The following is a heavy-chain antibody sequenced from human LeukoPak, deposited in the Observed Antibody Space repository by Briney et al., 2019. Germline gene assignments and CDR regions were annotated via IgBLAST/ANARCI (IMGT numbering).Heavy chain of an antibody. J-gene: IGHJ4*02. CDR2: INPNSGGT. Sequence: ASVKVSCKASGYTFTGYYMHWVRQAPGQGLEWMGWINPNSGGTNYAQKFQGRVTMTRDTSISTAYMELSRLRSDDTAVYYCVRPYLVGATTPVVYWGQGTLVTVSS. D-gene: IGHD1-26*01. CDR3: VRPYLVGATTPVVY. CDR1: GYTFTGYY. V-gene: IGHV1-2*02.